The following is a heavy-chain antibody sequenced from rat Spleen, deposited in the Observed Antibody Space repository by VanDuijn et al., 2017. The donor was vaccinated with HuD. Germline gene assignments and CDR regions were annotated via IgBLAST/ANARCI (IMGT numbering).Heavy chain of an antibody. V-gene: IGHV5-29*01. Sequence: EVQLVESDGGLVQPGRSLKLSCAASGFTFSDYYMAWVRQAPTRGLEWVATITYDGSTTYYRDSVKGRSTISRDNAKSTLFLQMDSLRSEDTATYYCARHQDYGGYSLDYWGQGVMVTVSS. CDR3: ARHQDYGGYSLDY. J-gene: IGHJ2*01. D-gene: IGHD1-11*01. CDR1: GFTFSDYY. CDR2: ITYDGSTT.